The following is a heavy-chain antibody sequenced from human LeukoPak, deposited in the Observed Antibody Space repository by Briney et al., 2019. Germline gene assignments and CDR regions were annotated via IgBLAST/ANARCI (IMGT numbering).Heavy chain of an antibody. CDR2: INPNSGGT. D-gene: IGHD5-12*01. CDR3: AREYNGYDLREAFDI. Sequence: ASVKVSCKASGYTFTGYYMHWVRQAPGQGLEWMGWINPNSGGTNYAQKFQGRVTMTRDTSISTAYMELSRLRSDDTAVYYCAREYNGYDLREAFDIWGQGTMVTVSS. V-gene: IGHV1-2*02. J-gene: IGHJ3*02. CDR1: GYTFTGYY.